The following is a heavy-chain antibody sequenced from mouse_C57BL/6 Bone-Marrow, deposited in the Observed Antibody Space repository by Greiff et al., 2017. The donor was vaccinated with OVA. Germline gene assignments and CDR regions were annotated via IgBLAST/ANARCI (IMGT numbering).Heavy chain of an antibody. V-gene: IGHV5-6*01. CDR2: ISSGGSYT. Sequence: EVKVVESGGDLVKPGGSLKLSCAASGFTFSSYGMSWVRQTPDKRLEWVATISSGGSYTYYPDSVKGRFTISRDNAKNTLYLQMSSLKSEDTAMYYCARAATTVAPFDYWGQGTTLTVSS. CDR1: GFTFSSYG. D-gene: IGHD1-1*01. J-gene: IGHJ2*01. CDR3: ARAATTVAPFDY.